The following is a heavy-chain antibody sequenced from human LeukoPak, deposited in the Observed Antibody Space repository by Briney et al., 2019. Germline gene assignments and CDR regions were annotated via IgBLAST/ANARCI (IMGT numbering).Heavy chain of an antibody. V-gene: IGHV3-23*01. CDR1: GFIFSNYA. CDR2: ISNSGDAT. J-gene: IGHJ4*02. D-gene: IGHD1-1*01. Sequence: GGSLRLSCAGSGFIFSNYAMSWVRQAPGQGLEWVSTISNSGDATFYADAVKGRFTISRDNSKNTLYLQMYSLRAEDTAIYYCAKAPPYTKYFDYWGQGTLLTVSS. CDR3: AKAPPYTKYFDY.